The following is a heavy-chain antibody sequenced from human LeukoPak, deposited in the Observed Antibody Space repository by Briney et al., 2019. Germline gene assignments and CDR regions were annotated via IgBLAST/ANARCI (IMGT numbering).Heavy chain of an antibody. CDR1: GFTFSSYD. D-gene: IGHD3-3*01. CDR3: ARARYDFEDYYYYMDV. Sequence: GGSLRLSCAASGFTFSSYDMHWVRQATGKGLEWVSAIGTAGDTYYPGSVKGRFTISRENAKNSLYLQMNSLRAGDTAVYYCARARYDFEDYYYYMDVWGKGTTVTVSS. V-gene: IGHV3-13*01. CDR2: IGTAGDT. J-gene: IGHJ6*03.